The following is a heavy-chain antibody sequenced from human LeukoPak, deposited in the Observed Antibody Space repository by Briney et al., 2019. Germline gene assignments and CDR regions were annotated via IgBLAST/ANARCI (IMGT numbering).Heavy chain of an antibody. D-gene: IGHD6-13*01. J-gene: IGHJ3*02. CDR3: ARHIAAAGTGDAFDI. CDR2: IYYSGST. V-gene: IGHV4-39*07. CDR1: GGSISSSSYY. Sequence: SETLSLTCTVSGGSISSSSYYWGWIRQPPGKGLEWIGSIYYSGSTYYNPSLKSRVTISVDTSKNQFSLKLSSVTAADTAVYYCARHIAAAGTGDAFDIWGQGTMVTVSS.